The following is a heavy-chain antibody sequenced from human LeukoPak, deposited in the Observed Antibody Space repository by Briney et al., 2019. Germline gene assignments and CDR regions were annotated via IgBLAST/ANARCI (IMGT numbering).Heavy chain of an antibody. J-gene: IGHJ4*02. D-gene: IGHD1-26*01. CDR3: ARVAGVSYNYFDS. CDR2: ITPYNGDT. Sequence: ASVKVSCKASVYTFITYGITWVRQAPGQGLEWMGWITPYNGDTNYAQNLQDRVTMTTDTSTSTAYMELRSLRSDDTAVYFCARVAGVSYNYFDSWGQGTLVTVCS. V-gene: IGHV1-18*01. CDR1: VYTFITYG.